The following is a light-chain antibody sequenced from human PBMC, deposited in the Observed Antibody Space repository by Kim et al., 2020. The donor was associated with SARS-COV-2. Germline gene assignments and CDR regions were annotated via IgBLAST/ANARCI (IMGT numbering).Light chain of an antibody. V-gene: IGKV1-39*01. J-gene: IGKJ2*03. CDR3: QQSYSLPYS. CDR2: YAS. Sequence: DIQMTQSQSSLYASVGDRVTITCRASQNIVSQLNWYQQKPGKAPKVVIYYASSLESGVPSRFSGSGSGTDFTLTISSLQPEDFVTYYCQQSYSLPYSFGQGSKLEI. CDR1: QNIVSQ.